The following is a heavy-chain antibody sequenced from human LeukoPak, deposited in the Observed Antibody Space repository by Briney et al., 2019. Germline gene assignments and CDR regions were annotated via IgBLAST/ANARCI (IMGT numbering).Heavy chain of an antibody. CDR2: IYYSGST. Sequence: SETLSLTCTVSGGSISSSSYYWGWIRQPPGKGLEWIGSIYYSGSTYYNPSLKSRVTISVDTSKNQFSLKLSSVTAADTAVYYCARHGYYDSSGYYSSSDYWGQGTLVTVSS. V-gene: IGHV4-39*01. CDR3: ARHGYYDSSGYYSSSDY. J-gene: IGHJ4*02. D-gene: IGHD3-22*01. CDR1: GGSISSSSYY.